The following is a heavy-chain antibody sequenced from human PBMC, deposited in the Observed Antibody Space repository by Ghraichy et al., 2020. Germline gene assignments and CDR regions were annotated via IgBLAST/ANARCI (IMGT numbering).Heavy chain of an antibody. CDR3: AKDLYYYDSSGYYQTWLFDY. Sequence: GGSLRLSCAASGFTFSSYGMHWVRQAPGKGLEWVAFIRYDGSNKYYADSVKGRFTISRDNSKNTLYLQMNSLRAEDTAVYYCAKDLYYYDSSGYYQTWLFDYWGQGTLVTVSS. CDR1: GFTFSSYG. J-gene: IGHJ4*02. V-gene: IGHV3-30*02. D-gene: IGHD3-22*01. CDR2: IRYDGSNK.